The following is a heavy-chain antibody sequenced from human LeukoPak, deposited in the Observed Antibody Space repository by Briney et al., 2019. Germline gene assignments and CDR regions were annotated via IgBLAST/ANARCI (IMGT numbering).Heavy chain of an antibody. J-gene: IGHJ6*02. V-gene: IGHV1-2*02. CDR2: INLNSCGT. D-gene: IGHD2-15*01. Sequence: ASVKVSCKSSGYTFTGYYMHWVRQAPGQGLEWMGWINLNSCGTNYAQKFQGRVTMTRGRSISTAYMELSRLRSDDTAVYCCARDYVLAYYYGMDVWGQGTTVTVSS. CDR3: ARDYVLAYYYGMDV. CDR1: GYTFTGYY.